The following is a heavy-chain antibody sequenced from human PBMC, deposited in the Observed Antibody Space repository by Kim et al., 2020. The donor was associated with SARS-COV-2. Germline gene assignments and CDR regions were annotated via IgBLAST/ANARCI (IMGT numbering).Heavy chain of an antibody. CDR1: GFTFSGHG. V-gene: IGHV3-30*04. CDR3: ARAYGSGNYFFYFDS. CDR2: ISYDGSNR. J-gene: IGHJ4*01. Sequence: GGSLRLSCTASGFTFSGHGLHWVRQAPGKGLEWVTGISYDGSNRYYADSVQGRFTISRDNSKNTLYVHMNSLSVEDTAVYYCARAYGSGNYFFYFDSWC. D-gene: IGHD3-10*01.